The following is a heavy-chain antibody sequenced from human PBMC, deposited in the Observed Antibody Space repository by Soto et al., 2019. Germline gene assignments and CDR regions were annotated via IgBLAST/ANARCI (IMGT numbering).Heavy chain of an antibody. Sequence: QVQLVESGGGVVQPGRSLRLSCAASGFTFSSYGMHWVRQAPGKGLEWVAVIWYDGSNKYYADSVKGRFTISRDNSKNTLYRQMNSLRAEDTAVYYCARSFKYSSGWYLDYWGQGTLVTVSS. CDR2: IWYDGSNK. CDR1: GFTFSSYG. V-gene: IGHV3-33*01. CDR3: ARSFKYSSGWYLDY. D-gene: IGHD6-19*01. J-gene: IGHJ4*02.